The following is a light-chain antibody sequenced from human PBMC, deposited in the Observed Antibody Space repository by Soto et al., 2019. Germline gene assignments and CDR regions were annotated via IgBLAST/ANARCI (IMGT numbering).Light chain of an antibody. J-gene: IGKJ3*01. V-gene: IGKV3-15*01. Sequence: EIVMAQSPATLSVSPGERATLSCRASQSVSSDLAWYQHKPGQAPRPLIYGASTRATGVPARFSGSGSGTEFTLTIASLQSEDFAVYYCQQYNNWPFTFGPGTKVDIK. CDR1: QSVSSD. CDR2: GAS. CDR3: QQYNNWPFT.